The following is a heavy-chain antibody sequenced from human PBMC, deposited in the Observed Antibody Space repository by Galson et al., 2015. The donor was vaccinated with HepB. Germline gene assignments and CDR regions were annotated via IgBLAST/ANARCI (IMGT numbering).Heavy chain of an antibody. CDR3: ASGNYQYNFDY. Sequence: QSGAEVKQPGESLKISCQASGNRFANSWIGWVRQMPEKGLEWMGVIYPGESETRYSPSFQGHVTISADKSVSAAYLQWSSLKASDTAMYYCASGNYQYNFDYWGQGTLVTVSS. CDR1: GNRFANSW. V-gene: IGHV5-51*01. D-gene: IGHD1-1*01. CDR2: IYPGESET. J-gene: IGHJ4*02.